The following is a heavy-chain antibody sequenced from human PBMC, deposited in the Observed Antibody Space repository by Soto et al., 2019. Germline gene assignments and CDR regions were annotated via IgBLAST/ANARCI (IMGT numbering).Heavy chain of an antibody. CDR2: IYPGDSDT. CDR3: AILGYCSGGSCYYYYYGMDV. D-gene: IGHD2-15*01. CDR1: GYSFTSYW. Sequence: PGESLKISCKGSGYSFTSYWIGWVRQMPGKGLEWMGIIYPGDSDTRYSPSFQGQVTISADKSISTAYLQWSSLKASDTAMYYCAILGYCSGGSCYYYYYGMDVWGQGTTVTVSS. V-gene: IGHV5-51*01. J-gene: IGHJ6*02.